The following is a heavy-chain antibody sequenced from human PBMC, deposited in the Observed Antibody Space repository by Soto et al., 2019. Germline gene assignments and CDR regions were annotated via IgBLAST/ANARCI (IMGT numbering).Heavy chain of an antibody. CDR1: GGSFSGYY. CDR3: ARVTGRYYYGMDV. V-gene: IGHV4-34*01. CDR2: INHSGST. Sequence: PSETLSLTCAVSGGSFSGYYWSWIRQPPGKGLEWIGEINHSGSTNYNPSLKSRVTISVDTSKNQFSLKLSSVTAADTAVYYCARVTGRYYYGMDVWGQGTTVTVSS. J-gene: IGHJ6*02.